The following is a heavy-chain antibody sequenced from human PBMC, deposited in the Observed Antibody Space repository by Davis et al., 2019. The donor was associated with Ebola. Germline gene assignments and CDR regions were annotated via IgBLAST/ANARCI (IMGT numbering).Heavy chain of an antibody. CDR1: GFIFSSYA. CDR2: ISYDGSNK. J-gene: IGHJ6*02. Sequence: GESLKISCAASGFIFSSYAMHWVRQAPGKGLEWVAVISYDGSNKYYADSVQGRFTISRDNSKNTLYLQMNSLRAEDTAVYYCARGEQYNYYYYAMDVWGQGTTVTVSS. V-gene: IGHV3-30-3*01. D-gene: IGHD1-26*01. CDR3: ARGEQYNYYYYAMDV.